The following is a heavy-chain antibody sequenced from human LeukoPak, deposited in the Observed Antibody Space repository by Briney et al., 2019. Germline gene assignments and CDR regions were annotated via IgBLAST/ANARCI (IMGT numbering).Heavy chain of an antibody. CDR3: ARSHVGVVATHYFDY. CDR2: ISYDGSNK. Sequence: GRSLRLSCAASGFTFSSYGMHWVRQAPGKGLEWVAVISYDGSNKYYADSVKGRFTISRDNSKNTLYLQMNSLRAEDTAVYYCARSHVGVVATHYFDYWGQGTLVTVSS. V-gene: IGHV3-30*03. CDR1: GFTFSSYG. J-gene: IGHJ4*02. D-gene: IGHD1-26*01.